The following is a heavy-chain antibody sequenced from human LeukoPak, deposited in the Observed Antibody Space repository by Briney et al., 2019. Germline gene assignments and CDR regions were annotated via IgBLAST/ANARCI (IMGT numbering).Heavy chain of an antibody. Sequence: GGSLRLSCAASGFSLSSYWMTWVRQAPGKGLEWVANIKQDASEEHYVDSVKGRFTISRDNAKSSLYLQLNSLRVEDTALYFCASTASLSYWGQGTLVTVSS. V-gene: IGHV3-7*01. CDR2: IKQDASEE. J-gene: IGHJ4*02. CDR1: GFSLSSYW. CDR3: ASTASLSY. D-gene: IGHD6-6*01.